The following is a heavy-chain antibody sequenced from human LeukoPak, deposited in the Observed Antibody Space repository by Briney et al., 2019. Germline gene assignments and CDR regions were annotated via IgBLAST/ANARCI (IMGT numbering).Heavy chain of an antibody. D-gene: IGHD2-2*03. Sequence: GRSLRLPCAASGFTFDDYAMHWVRQAPGKGLEWVSGISWNSGNIGYADSVKGRFTISRDNAKNSLYLQMNSLRAEDTALYYCAKDMIGYCSSTSCYSPFDYWGQGTLVTVSS. V-gene: IGHV3-9*01. J-gene: IGHJ4*02. CDR1: GFTFDDYA. CDR3: AKDMIGYCSSTSCYSPFDY. CDR2: ISWNSGNI.